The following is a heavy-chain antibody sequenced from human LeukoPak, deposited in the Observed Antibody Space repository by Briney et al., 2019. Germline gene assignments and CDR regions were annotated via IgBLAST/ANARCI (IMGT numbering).Heavy chain of an antibody. CDR1: GGSFSGYY. D-gene: IGHD2-15*01. CDR3: ARVVAAATTDD. Sequence: SETLSLTCAVYGGSFSGYYWSWIRQPPGKGLEWIGEINHSGSTNYNPSLTSRVTISVDTSTSQFSLNLSSVTAADTALYYSARVVAAATTDDWGQGTPVTVSS. V-gene: IGHV4-34*01. CDR2: INHSGST. J-gene: IGHJ4*02.